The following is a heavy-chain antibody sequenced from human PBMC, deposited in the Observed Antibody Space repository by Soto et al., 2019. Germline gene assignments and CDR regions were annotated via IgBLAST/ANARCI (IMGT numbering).Heavy chain of an antibody. CDR3: ARDRREVVTAIIGRDYGKDV. CDR1: GFTFSSYA. V-gene: IGHV3-30-3*01. Sequence: WVSLRLSCAASGFTFSSYAMHWVRQAPGKGLEWVAVISYDGSNKYYADSVKGRFTISRDNSKNTLYLQMNSLRAEDTAVYYCARDRREVVTAIIGRDYGKDVWGQGTTVTVSS. J-gene: IGHJ6*02. D-gene: IGHD2-21*02. CDR2: ISYDGSNK.